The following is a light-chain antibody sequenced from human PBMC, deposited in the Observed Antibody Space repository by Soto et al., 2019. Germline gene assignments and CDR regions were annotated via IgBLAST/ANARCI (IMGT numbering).Light chain of an antibody. Sequence: DVVMTQTPLSLSVAPGQPASISCKSSQSLLHITGETFLFWYLQKPGQSPQLXIYEVYTRVSGVQDRFSGSGSGTDFTLEIRRVETDDVGIYYCMQSTQLPPTFGQGTRLEIK. J-gene: IGKJ5*01. CDR3: MQSTQLPPT. CDR2: EVY. V-gene: IGKV2D-29*02. CDR1: QSLLHITGETF.